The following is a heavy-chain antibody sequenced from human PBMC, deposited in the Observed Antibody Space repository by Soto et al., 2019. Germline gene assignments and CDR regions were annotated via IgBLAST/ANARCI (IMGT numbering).Heavy chain of an antibody. CDR3: AKAYGSGGTYYAMAV. J-gene: IGHJ6*02. CDR2: INGSGDNT. V-gene: IGHV3-23*01. Sequence: GGSLRLSCAASGFSFDNFAMSWVRQAPGKGLEWVSAINGSGDNTKFADSVKGRFTISRDNSRSTLYLQMNSLRADDTALYYCAKAYGSGGTYYAMAVWGQGTTVTVSS. CDR1: GFSFDNFA. D-gene: IGHD3-10*01.